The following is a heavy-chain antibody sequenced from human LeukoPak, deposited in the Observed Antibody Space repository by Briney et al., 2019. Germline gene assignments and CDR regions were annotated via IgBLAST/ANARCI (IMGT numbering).Heavy chain of an antibody. V-gene: IGHV1-46*01. Sequence: GASVRVSCKASGYTCTSYYRHEVRQAPGQGLEWMGIINPSGGSTSYAQKFQGRVTMTRDTSTSTVYMELSSLRSEDTAVYYCARDDGGSYGIDYWGQGTLVTVSS. CDR1: GYTCTSYY. CDR2: INPSGGST. J-gene: IGHJ4*02. D-gene: IGHD1-26*01. CDR3: ARDDGGSYGIDY.